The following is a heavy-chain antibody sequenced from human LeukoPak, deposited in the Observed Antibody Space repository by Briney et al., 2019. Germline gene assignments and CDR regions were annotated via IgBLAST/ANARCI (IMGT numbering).Heavy chain of an antibody. CDR1: GGSMSNYY. CDR3: ARKYGSGGSCYYFDS. V-gene: IGHV4-4*07. D-gene: IGHD2-15*01. CDR2: IYSSGTT. J-gene: IGHJ4*02. Sequence: SETLSLTCTVSGGSMSNYYWSWIRQPAGKGLEWIGRIYSSGTTNYNPSLKSRVSMSVDPSKNQFSLKLTSVTAADTAVYYCARKYGSGGSCYYFDSWGQGTLVTVSS.